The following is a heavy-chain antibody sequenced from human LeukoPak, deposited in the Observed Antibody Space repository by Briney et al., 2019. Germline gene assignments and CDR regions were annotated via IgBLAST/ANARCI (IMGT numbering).Heavy chain of an antibody. CDR3: ARVVTPRYCTTPSCYWKGWFDP. CDR1: GGTFSSYA. D-gene: IGHD2-2*01. Sequence: SVKVSCKASGGTFSSYAISWVRQAPGQGLEWMGGIIPIFGTANYAQKFQGRVTITADESTGTAYMDLSSLRSEDTAVYYCARVVTPRYCTTPSCYWKGWFDPWGQGTLVTVSS. V-gene: IGHV1-69*13. J-gene: IGHJ5*02. CDR2: IIPIFGTA.